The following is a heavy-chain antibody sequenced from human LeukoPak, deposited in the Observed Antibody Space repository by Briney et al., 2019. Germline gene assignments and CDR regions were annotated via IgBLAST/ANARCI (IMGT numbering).Heavy chain of an antibody. CDR1: GYTFTSYG. CDR2: ISAYNGIT. J-gene: IGHJ3*02. CDR3: ARVAARQLNEAFDI. Sequence: GASVKVSCKASGYTFTSYGTSWVRQAPGQGLEWMGWISAYNGITNYGEKLQGRVSMTTDTSTTTAYMELRSLRSDDTAVYYCARVAARQLNEAFDIWGQGTMVTVSP. D-gene: IGHD6-6*01. V-gene: IGHV1-18*01.